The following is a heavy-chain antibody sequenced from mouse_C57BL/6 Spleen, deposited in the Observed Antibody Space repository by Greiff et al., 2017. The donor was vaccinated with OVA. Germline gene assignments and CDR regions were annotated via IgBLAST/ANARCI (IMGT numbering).Heavy chain of an antibody. Sequence: QVQLKESGPGLVQPSQCLSITCTVSGFSLTSYGVHWVRQSPGKGLEWLGVIWSGGSTDYNAAFLTSLSTIKDNYTCQAFFMMISLQADDTATVYCARTEFSSVDVWGTGTTVTVSS. CDR2: IWSGGST. V-gene: IGHV2-4-1*01. CDR3: ARTEFSSVDV. CDR1: GFSLTSYG. J-gene: IGHJ1*03.